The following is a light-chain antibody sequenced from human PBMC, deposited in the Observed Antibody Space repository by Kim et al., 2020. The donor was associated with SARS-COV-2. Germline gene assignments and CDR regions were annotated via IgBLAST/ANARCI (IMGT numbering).Light chain of an antibody. CDR3: NSRDSNDNVV. J-gene: IGLJ2*01. CDR1: SSRSYY. Sequence: VALGQKVRITCQGDSSRSYYATWYQNRPGQAPILVIYGKNNRPSGIPDRFSGSSSGNTASLTITGTQAGDEADYYCNSRDSNDNVVFGGGTKLTVL. V-gene: IGLV3-19*01. CDR2: GKN.